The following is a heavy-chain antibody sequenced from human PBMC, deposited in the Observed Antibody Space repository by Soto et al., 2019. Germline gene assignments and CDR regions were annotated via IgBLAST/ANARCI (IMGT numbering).Heavy chain of an antibody. CDR3: AKSGYRDYYYYYSMDV. V-gene: IGHV1-69*12. CDR2: IIPIFGTA. D-gene: IGHD3-3*01. CDR1: GGTFSSYA. J-gene: IGHJ6*02. Sequence: QVQLVQSGAEVKKPGSSVKVSCKASGGTFSSYAISWVRQAPGQGLEWMGGIIPIFGTANYAQKFQGRVTITAEESTSTAYMELSSLRSEDTDVYYCAKSGYRDYYYYYSMDVWGQGTTVTVSS.